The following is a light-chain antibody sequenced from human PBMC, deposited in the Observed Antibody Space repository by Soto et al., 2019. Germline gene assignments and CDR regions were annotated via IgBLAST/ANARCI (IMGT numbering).Light chain of an antibody. Sequence: SYELTQPPSESVAPGQTARITCGGNNIGTRTVYWYQQKPGQAPVLVVHDDSDRPSGIPERFSGFNSGNTATLTITRVEAGDEADYFCQVWDSSSDHYVFGTGTKVTV. CDR1: NIGTRT. CDR3: QVWDSSSDHYV. V-gene: IGLV3-21*02. J-gene: IGLJ1*01. CDR2: DDS.